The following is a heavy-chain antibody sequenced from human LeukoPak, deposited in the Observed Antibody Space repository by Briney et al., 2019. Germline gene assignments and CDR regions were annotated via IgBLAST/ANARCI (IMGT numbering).Heavy chain of an antibody. CDR3: ASPGNYFYRLTYY. CDR2: IKQDGSEK. J-gene: IGHJ4*02. Sequence: GGSLRLSCAASGFTFSTYWMSWVRQAPGKGLEWVANIKQDGSEKYYVDSVKGRFTISRDNAKNSLYLQMNSLRAEDTAVYYCASPGNYFYRLTYYWGQGTLVTVSS. D-gene: IGHD1-26*01. V-gene: IGHV3-7*05. CDR1: GFTFSTYW.